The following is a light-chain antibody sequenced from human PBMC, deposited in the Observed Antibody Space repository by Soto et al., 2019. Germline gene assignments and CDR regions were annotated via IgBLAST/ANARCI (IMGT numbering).Light chain of an antibody. V-gene: IGLV2-14*01. J-gene: IGLJ1*01. CDR1: SSNVGNYNY. CDR3: SSYTTSSNVV. CDR2: EVT. Sequence: QSVLTQPASVSGSPGQSITISCTGTSSNVGNYNYVSWYQQYPGKAPELMIYEVTNRPSGVYNRFSGSKSGKTASLTISGLKAEDEADYYCSSYTTSSNVVFVSGTKVTVL.